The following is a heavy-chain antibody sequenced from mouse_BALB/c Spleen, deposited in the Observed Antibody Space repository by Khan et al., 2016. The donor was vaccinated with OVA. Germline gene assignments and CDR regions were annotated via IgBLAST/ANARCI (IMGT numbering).Heavy chain of an antibody. CDR2: ISGDSSTI. D-gene: IGHD1-1*01. CDR3: ATSYYYGYYFDY. V-gene: IGHV5-17*02. J-gene: IGHJ2*01. Sequence: EVQLVESEGGLVQPGGSRKLSCAASGFTFSSYGMHWVRQAPEKGLEWVAYISGDSSTIYYADTVKGRFTISRDNPKNTLFLQMTRLMSEDTAMYYCATSYYYGYYFDYWGPGTTLTVSS. CDR1: GFTFSSYG.